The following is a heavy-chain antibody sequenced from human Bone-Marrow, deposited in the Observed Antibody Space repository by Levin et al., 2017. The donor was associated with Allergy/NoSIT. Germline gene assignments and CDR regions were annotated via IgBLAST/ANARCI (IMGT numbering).Heavy chain of an antibody. CDR2: ITVGDLT. CDR3: ARRAEWVLLFES. CDR1: GFTFSNFA. V-gene: IGHV3-23*01. Sequence: GGSLRLSCRVSGFTFSNFAMSWVRQAPGKGLEWVSTITVGDLTYYADSVKGRFTISRDNSKNTLFLQMDRLRGEDTAVYFCARRAEWVLLFESWGQGTLVTVSS. J-gene: IGHJ5*01. D-gene: IGHD1-26*01.